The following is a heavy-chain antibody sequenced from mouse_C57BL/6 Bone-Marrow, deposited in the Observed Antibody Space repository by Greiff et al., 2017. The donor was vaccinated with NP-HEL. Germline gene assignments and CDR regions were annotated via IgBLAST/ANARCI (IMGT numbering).Heavy chain of an antibody. CDR3: ARDYDWYFDV. CDR2: IRNKANGYTT. D-gene: IGHD2-4*01. CDR1: GFTFTDYY. J-gene: IGHJ1*03. Sequence: EVHLVESGGGLVQPGGSLSLSCAASGFTFTDYYMSWVRQPPGKALEWLGFIRNKANGYTTEYSASVKGRFTISRDNCQSILYLQMNALRAEDSATYYCARDYDWYFDVWGTGTTVTVSS. V-gene: IGHV7-3*01.